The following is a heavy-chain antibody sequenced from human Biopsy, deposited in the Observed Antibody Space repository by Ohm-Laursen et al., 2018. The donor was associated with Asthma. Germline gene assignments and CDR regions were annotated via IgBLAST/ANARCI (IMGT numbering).Heavy chain of an antibody. J-gene: IGHJ4*02. D-gene: IGHD1-26*01. V-gene: IGHV3-30*18. CDR3: AKELFPGWELRRGPDS. CDR1: GFTVSRDH. Sequence: SLRLSCSASGFTVSRDHMFWVRQAPGKGLEWVALISSDGSHEFYADSVKGRFTISRDNSKNTLFLEMNSLRPEDTAVYYCAKELFPGWELRRGPDSWGQGTLVTVSS. CDR2: ISSDGSHE.